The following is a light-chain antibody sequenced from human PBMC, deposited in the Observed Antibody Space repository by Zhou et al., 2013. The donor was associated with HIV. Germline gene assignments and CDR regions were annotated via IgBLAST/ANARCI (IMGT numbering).Light chain of an antibody. CDR3: QHYGNSPS. CDR2: DAS. V-gene: IGKV3-11*01. Sequence: EIVLTQSPATLSLSPGERATLSCRASQSVRNYLAWYQQKPGQAPRLLVYDASKRATGIPGRFSGSGSGTDFTLTISRLELEDFAVYYCQHYGNSPSFGQGTKVEIK. J-gene: IGKJ1*01. CDR1: QSVRNY.